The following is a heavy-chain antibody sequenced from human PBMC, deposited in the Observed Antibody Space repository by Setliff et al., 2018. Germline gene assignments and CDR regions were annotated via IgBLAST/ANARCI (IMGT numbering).Heavy chain of an antibody. CDR2: IWHDGGNK. J-gene: IGHJ4*02. D-gene: IGHD2-15*01. CDR3: ARTCSGSGCYAGLES. Sequence: PGGSLRLSCAASGFTFSNYRMHWVRQAPGKGLEWVAVIWHDGGNKYHADSVKGRFTISRDNSKNTLYLQMNSLRPEDTAVHYCARTCSGSGCYAGLESWGQGTPVTVAS. V-gene: IGHV3-33*08. CDR1: GFTFSNYR.